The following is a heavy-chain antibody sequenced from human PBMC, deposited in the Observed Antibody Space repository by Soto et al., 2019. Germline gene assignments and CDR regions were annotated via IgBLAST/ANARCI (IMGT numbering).Heavy chain of an antibody. Sequence: VASVKVSCKASGYTFTSYGISWVRQAPGQGLEWMGWVSAYKGSTNYAQRFQGRVTMTTDTSTSTAYMELRSLRSDDTAVYYCARDSDSSILNSFNYWGQGTLVTVSS. D-gene: IGHD6-13*01. CDR3: ARDSDSSILNSFNY. J-gene: IGHJ4*02. CDR1: GYTFTSYG. CDR2: VSAYKGST. V-gene: IGHV1-18*01.